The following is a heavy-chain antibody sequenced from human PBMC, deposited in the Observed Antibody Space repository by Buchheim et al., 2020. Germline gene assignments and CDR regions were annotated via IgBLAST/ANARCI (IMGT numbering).Heavy chain of an antibody. Sequence: QVQLQESGPGLVKPSETLSLTCIVSGGSISTYYWSWIRQPPGKGLEWIGYIYYSGSTYYNPSLKSRVTISVDTSKNQFSLKLSSVTAADTAVYYCARVYGLAYYFDYWGQGTL. CDR3: ARVYGLAYYFDY. CDR1: GGSISTYY. V-gene: IGHV4-30-4*08. CDR2: IYYSGST. D-gene: IGHD3-10*01. J-gene: IGHJ4*02.